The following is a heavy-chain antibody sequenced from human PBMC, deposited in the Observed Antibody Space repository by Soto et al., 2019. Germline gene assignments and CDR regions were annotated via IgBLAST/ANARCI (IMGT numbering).Heavy chain of an antibody. CDR3: ARDRGAVAGTRYYYGMDV. Sequence: QVQRVESGGGVVQPGRPLRLSCAASGFTFSSYGMHLVLQAPSKGLEWVAVIWYDGTNKYYADYVKGRFTISRDNSKNTLYLKMNSLRADVTAVYYCARDRGAVAGTRYYYGMDVWGQGTTVTVSS. D-gene: IGHD6-13*01. CDR1: GFTFSSYG. CDR2: IWYDGTNK. V-gene: IGHV3-33*01. J-gene: IGHJ6*02.